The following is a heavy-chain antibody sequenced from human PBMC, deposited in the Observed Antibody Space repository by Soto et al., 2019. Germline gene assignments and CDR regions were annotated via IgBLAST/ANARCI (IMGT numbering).Heavy chain of an antibody. J-gene: IGHJ4*02. CDR1: GYAFTSYG. D-gene: IGHD2-2*01. V-gene: IGHV1-18*01. CDR3: ALDTSSDY. Sequence: QGHLVQSGPEVKKPGASVKVSCKASGYAFTSYGITWVRQAPGQGLEWMGWISAYNGNTNYAQRFQGRLTMTTDTSTSTAYMELRSLRSDDTAVYYCALDTSSDYWGQGTLVTVSS. CDR2: ISAYNGNT.